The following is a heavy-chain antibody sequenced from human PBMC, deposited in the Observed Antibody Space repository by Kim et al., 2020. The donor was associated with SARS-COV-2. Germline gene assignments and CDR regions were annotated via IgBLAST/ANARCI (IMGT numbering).Heavy chain of an antibody. V-gene: IGHV1-69*04. D-gene: IGHD6-19*01. J-gene: IGHJ3*02. CDR3: ARDIAVAANGAFDI. Sequence: AQKLQGRGTITADKSTTTAYMELSSLRSEETAVYYCARDIAVAANGAFDIWGQGTMVTVSS.